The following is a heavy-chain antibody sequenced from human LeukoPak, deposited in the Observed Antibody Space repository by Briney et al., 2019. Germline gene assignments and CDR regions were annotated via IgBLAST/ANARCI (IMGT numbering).Heavy chain of an antibody. D-gene: IGHD6-19*01. J-gene: IGHJ4*02. CDR3: ARADEWLVLFDY. CDR1: GYTFTGYY. V-gene: IGHV1-2*06. CDR2: INPNSGGT. Sequence: GASVKVSCKASGYTFTGYYMHWVRQAPGQGPEWMGRINPNSGGTNYAQKFQGRVTMTRHTSISTAYMELSRLRSDDTAVYYCARADEWLVLFDYWGQGTLVTVSS.